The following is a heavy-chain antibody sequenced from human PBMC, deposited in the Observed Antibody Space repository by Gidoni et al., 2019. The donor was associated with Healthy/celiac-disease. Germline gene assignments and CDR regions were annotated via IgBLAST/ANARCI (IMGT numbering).Heavy chain of an antibody. V-gene: IGHV2-26*01. CDR1: ASSLSIARLG. D-gene: IGHD3-22*01. Sequence: QVTLKESGPLLVKPTETLPPTCTVSASSLSIARLGVSVILQSPGKALEWLAHSLSNDEKSYSTSLKSRLTISKDTSKSQVVLNMTNMDPVDTATYYCARIGYYDSSSCPLDAFDVWGQGTMVTVSS. CDR2: SLSNDEK. CDR3: ARIGYYDSSSCPLDAFDV. J-gene: IGHJ3*01.